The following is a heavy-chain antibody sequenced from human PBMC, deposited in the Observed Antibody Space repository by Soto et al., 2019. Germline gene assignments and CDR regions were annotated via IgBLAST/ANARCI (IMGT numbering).Heavy chain of an antibody. D-gene: IGHD3-3*01. J-gene: IGHJ6*02. CDR2: IIPIFGTA. V-gene: IGHV1-69*06. CDR1: GGTFSSYA. CDR3: ARDRITIFGVVIPKGYYGMDV. Sequence: ASVKVSCKASGGTFSSYAISWVRQAPGQGLEWMGGIIPIFGTANYAQKFQGRVTITADKSTSTAYMELSSLRSEDTAVYYCARDRITIFGVVIPKGYYGMDVWGQGTTVTVSS.